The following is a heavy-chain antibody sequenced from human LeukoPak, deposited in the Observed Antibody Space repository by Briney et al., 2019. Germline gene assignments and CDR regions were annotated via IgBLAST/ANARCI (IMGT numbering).Heavy chain of an antibody. D-gene: IGHD3-3*01. V-gene: IGHV1-69*02. Sequence: GSSVKVSCKASGGTFSSYTISWVRQAPGQGLEWMGRIIPILGIANYAQKFQGRVTITADKSTSTAYMELSSLGSEDTAVYYCARFQDYDFWSGYPPADYYYYMDVWGKGTTVTVSS. CDR2: IIPILGIA. CDR3: ARFQDYDFWSGYPPADYYYYMDV. CDR1: GGTFSSYT. J-gene: IGHJ6*03.